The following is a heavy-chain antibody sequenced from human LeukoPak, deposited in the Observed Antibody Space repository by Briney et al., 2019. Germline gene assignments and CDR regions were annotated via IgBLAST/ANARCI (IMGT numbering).Heavy chain of an antibody. CDR2: IYYSGST. CDR3: ARGGIRGAFDI. Sequence: PSETLSLTCTVSGGSISSSYWSWIRQPPGKGLEWIGYIYYSGSTNYNPSLKSRVTISVDTSKNQFSLKLSSVTAADTAVYYCARGGIRGAFDIWGQGTMVTVSS. D-gene: IGHD3-10*01. CDR1: GGSISSSY. V-gene: IGHV4-59*01. J-gene: IGHJ3*02.